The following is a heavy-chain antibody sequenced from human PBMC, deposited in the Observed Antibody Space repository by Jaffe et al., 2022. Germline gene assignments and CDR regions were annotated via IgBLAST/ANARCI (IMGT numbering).Heavy chain of an antibody. Sequence: EVQLVESGGGLVQPGRSLRLSCTASGFTFGDYAMSWVRQAPGKGLEWVGFIRSKAYGGTTEYAASVKGRFTISRDDSKSIAYLQMNSLKTEDTAVYYCTHGNLDSSGYNVWGQGTLVTVSS. CDR2: IRSKAYGGTT. V-gene: IGHV3-49*04. CDR3: THGNLDSSGYNV. J-gene: IGHJ4*02. D-gene: IGHD3-22*01. CDR1: GFTFGDYA.